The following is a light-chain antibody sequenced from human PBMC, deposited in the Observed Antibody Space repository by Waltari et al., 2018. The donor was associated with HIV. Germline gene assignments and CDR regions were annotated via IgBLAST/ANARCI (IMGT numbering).Light chain of an antibody. Sequence: EIVLTQSAASLYVSPVERATISCRARQSVSTNLAWYQHKPGQALRLLIYGASTRATGIPARFSGSGSGTEFTLTISSLQSEDFAVYYCQQYNNWGTFGQGTKVEIK. CDR1: QSVSTN. V-gene: IGKV3-15*01. CDR3: QQYNNWGT. J-gene: IGKJ1*01. CDR2: GAS.